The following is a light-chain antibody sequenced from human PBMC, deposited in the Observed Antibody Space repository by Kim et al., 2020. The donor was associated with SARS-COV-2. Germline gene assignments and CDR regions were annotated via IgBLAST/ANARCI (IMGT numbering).Light chain of an antibody. J-gene: IGLJ2*01. CDR2: EGT. CDR3: QAWDSRTVI. V-gene: IGLV3-1*01. Sequence: SYELTQPPSVSVSPGQTAIITYSGNTLGDKYACWYQQKPGQSPVLVIYEGTERPSGIPERFSGSKSGTTATLTITGTQATDEADYYCQAWDSRTVIFGGGTQLTVL. CDR1: TLGDKY.